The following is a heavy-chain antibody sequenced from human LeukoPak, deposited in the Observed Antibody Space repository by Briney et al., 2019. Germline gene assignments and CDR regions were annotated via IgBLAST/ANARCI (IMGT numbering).Heavy chain of an antibody. J-gene: IGHJ5*02. Sequence: ASVKVSCKASGYTFTGYYMHWVRQAPGQGLEWMGWINPNSGGTNYAQKFRGRVTLTRDTPISTAYMELTRLTSDDTAVYYCARGVGAPNWFDPWGQGTLVTVSS. D-gene: IGHD1-26*01. V-gene: IGHV1-2*02. CDR3: ARGVGAPNWFDP. CDR1: GYTFTGYY. CDR2: INPNSGGT.